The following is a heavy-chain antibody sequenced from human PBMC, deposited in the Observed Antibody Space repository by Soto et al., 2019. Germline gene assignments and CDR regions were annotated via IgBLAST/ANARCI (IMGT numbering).Heavy chain of an antibody. CDR1: GFTYSSFA. CDR2: IGGSGTTI. V-gene: IGHV3-23*01. CDR3: AKRPEYSNSWYSFDP. J-gene: IGHJ5*02. D-gene: IGHD6-13*01. Sequence: GGSLRLSCAASGFTYSSFAMSWLRQAPGRGLEWVSTIGGSGTTIFYADSVKGRFTISRDNSKNTLFLQMSSLRAEDTAIYYCAKRPEYSNSWYSFDPWGQGTLVTVSS.